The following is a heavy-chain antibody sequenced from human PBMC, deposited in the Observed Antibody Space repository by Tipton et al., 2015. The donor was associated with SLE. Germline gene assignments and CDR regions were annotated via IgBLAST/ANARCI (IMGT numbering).Heavy chain of an antibody. D-gene: IGHD6-19*01. CDR1: GLTFNQYW. CDR2: ISRDGITT. CDR3: AKDMGYSGWYLFDY. Sequence: SLRLSCAASGLTFNQYWMHWVRQVPGKGLVWVSHISRDGITTNYADSVKGRFTISRDNAKNSLYLQMNSLRAEDTALYYCAKDMGYSGWYLFDYWGQGTLVTVSS. V-gene: IGHV3-74*01. J-gene: IGHJ4*02.